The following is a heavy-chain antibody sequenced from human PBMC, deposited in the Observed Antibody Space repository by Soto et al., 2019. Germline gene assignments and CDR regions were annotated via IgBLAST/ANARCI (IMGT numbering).Heavy chain of an antibody. J-gene: IGHJ6*03. CDR1: GFTFSSYS. Sequence: LSLTCAASGFTFSSYSMNWVRQAPGKGLEWVSYISSSSSTIYYADSVKGRFTISRDNAKNSLYLQMNSLRAEDTAVYYCARVSSYYYYYMDVWGKGTTVTVSS. V-gene: IGHV3-48*01. D-gene: IGHD6-13*01. CDR3: ARVSSYYYYYMDV. CDR2: ISSSSSTI.